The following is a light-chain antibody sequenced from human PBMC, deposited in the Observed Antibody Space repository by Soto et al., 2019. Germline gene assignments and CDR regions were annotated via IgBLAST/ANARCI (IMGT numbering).Light chain of an antibody. Sequence: DIQMTQSPSSVSASVVDRVTITFLASQGVSTWLAWYQQKPGKAPNLLIYTASSLQSGVPSRFSGFGSGTEFTLAISSLQPEDFATYYCQQYSTYPWTFGQGTKVDIK. CDR3: QQYSTYPWT. CDR1: QGVSTW. CDR2: TAS. V-gene: IGKV1D-16*01. J-gene: IGKJ1*01.